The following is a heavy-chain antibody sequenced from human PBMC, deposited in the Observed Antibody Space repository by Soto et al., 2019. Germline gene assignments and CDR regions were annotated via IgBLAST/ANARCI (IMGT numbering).Heavy chain of an antibody. CDR2: IYYSGST. J-gene: IGHJ4*02. Sequence: SETLSLTCTVSGGSISSSSYYWGWIRQPPGKGLEWIGSIYYSGSTYYNPSLKSRVTISVDTSKNQFSLKLSSVTAADTAVYYCAREVVDIVATTIDYWGQGTLVTVSS. CDR1: GGSISSSSYY. V-gene: IGHV4-39*02. D-gene: IGHD5-12*01. CDR3: AREVVDIVATTIDY.